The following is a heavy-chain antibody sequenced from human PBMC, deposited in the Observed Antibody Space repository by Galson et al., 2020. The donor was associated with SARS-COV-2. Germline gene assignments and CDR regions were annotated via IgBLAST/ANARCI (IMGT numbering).Heavy chain of an antibody. Sequence: SGPPLVNPTQTLTLTCTFSGFSLSTSGVGVGWIRQPPGKALEWLALIYWDDDKRYSPSLKRRLTITKDTSNNQVVLTMTNMDPVDTATYYCAHRRAIAAGPYLDYWGQGTRVTVSS. J-gene: IGHJ4*02. D-gene: IGHD6-13*01. CDR2: IYWDDDK. CDR1: GFSLSTSGVG. CDR3: AHRRAIAAGPYLDY. V-gene: IGHV2-5*02.